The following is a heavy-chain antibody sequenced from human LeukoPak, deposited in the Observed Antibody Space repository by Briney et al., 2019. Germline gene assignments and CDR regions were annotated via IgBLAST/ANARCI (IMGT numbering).Heavy chain of an antibody. J-gene: IGHJ6*02. CDR3: ARVVGVGATLNYYYGMDV. D-gene: IGHD1-26*01. V-gene: IGHV4-4*07. CDR1: GGSISRFY. CDR2: IYTSGST. Sequence: SETLSLTCTVSGGSISRFYWSWIRQPAGQGLQWIGRIYTSGSTYYNPSLKSRVTMSLDTSKNQFSLRLSSVTAADTAVYYCARVVGVGATLNYYYGMDVWGQGTTVTVSS.